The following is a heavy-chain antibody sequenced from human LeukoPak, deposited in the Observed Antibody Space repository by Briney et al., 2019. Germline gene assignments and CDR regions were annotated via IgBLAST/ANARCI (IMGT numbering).Heavy chain of an antibody. CDR2: ISYDGSNK. D-gene: IGHD3-3*01. CDR1: GFTFSSYA. V-gene: IGHV3-30-3*01. Sequence: GGSLRLSCAASGFTFSSYAMHWVRQAPGKGLEWVAVISYDGSNKYYADSVKGRFTISRDNSKNTLYLQMNSLRAEDTAVYYCAKDPEYDSDQDYWGQGTLVTVSS. J-gene: IGHJ4*02. CDR3: AKDPEYDSDQDY.